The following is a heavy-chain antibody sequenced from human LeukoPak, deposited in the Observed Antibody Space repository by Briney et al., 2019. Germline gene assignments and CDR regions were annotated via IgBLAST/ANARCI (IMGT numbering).Heavy chain of an antibody. CDR1: GFTVSSNY. CDR2: ISSSSSTI. CDR3: ARDPAVAFDY. Sequence: AGGSLRLSCAASGFTVSSNYMSWARQAPGKGLEWVSYISSSSSTIYYADSVKGRFTISRDNAKNSLYLQMNSLRDEDTAVYYCARDPAVAFDYWGQGTLVTVSS. V-gene: IGHV3-48*02. D-gene: IGHD6-19*01. J-gene: IGHJ4*02.